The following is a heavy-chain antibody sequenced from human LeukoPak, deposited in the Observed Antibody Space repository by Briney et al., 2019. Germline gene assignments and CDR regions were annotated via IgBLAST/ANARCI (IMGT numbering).Heavy chain of an antibody. CDR1: GFTLSSYA. Sequence: GGSLRLSCAASGFTLSSYAMSWVRQAPGKGLEWVSAISGSGGSTYYADSVKGRFTISRDNSKNTLYLQMNSLRADDTAVYYCAKSTSTSWYYFDYWGQGTLVTVSS. V-gene: IGHV3-23*01. CDR2: ISGSGGST. J-gene: IGHJ4*02. D-gene: IGHD6-13*01. CDR3: AKSTSTSWYYFDY.